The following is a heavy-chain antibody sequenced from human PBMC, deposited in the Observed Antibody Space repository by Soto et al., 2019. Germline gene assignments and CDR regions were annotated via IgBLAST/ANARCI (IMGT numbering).Heavy chain of an antibody. CDR2: ISPMFGAA. CDR3: AREVQVHTPAFVV. CDR1: GGTFNTYA. Sequence: QVQLVQSGAEMKKPGSSVKVSCQSSGGTFNTYAMNWVRQAPGQGPEWMGDISPMFGAANYAPKFQGRVTTTADESTGTSDMQLSSLTSEDTALYFCAREVQVHTPAFVVWGQGTLVTFS. D-gene: IGHD2-21*01. V-gene: IGHV1-69*19. J-gene: IGHJ4*02.